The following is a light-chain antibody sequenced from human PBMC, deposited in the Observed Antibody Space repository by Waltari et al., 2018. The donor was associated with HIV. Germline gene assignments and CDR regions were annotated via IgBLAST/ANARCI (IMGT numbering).Light chain of an antibody. Sequence: QSALTQPRSVSGSPGQAVTISCTGTSSDVGGYNSVPCYQHHPGKAPKFMIYDVTKRPSGFPDRFSGSKSGNTASLTISGLQAEDEADYYCCSYAGRYTYVFGTGTKVTVL. CDR1: SSDVGGYNS. CDR2: DVT. V-gene: IGLV2-11*01. CDR3: CSYAGRYTYV. J-gene: IGLJ1*01.